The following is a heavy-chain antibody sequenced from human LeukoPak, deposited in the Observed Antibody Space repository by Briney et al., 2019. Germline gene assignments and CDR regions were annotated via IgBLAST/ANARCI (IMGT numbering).Heavy chain of an antibody. CDR1: GGPISDSF. V-gene: IGHV4-4*07. CDR3: ARILDKDA. J-gene: IGHJ3*01. CDR2: IHAIGST. D-gene: IGHD2-15*01. Sequence: SETLSLTGTVPGGPISDSFWYWIRPPAATGMEWIGGIHAIGSTNSNPSPKSRVIISLDTSKNQFSLSLSAVTAADTATYYCARILDKDAWGQGTLVTVSP.